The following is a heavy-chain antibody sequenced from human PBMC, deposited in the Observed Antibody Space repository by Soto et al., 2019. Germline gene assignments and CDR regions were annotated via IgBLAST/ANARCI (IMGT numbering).Heavy chain of an antibody. V-gene: IGHV1-46*03. CDR2: INPSGGST. J-gene: IGHJ3*02. Sequence: ASVKVSCKASGYTFTSYYMHWVRQAPGQGLEWMGIINPSGGSTSYAQKFQGRVTMTRDTSTSTVYMELSSLRSEGTAVYYCARTKSVDVNIVAIGAFDIWGQGTMVTVSS. CDR3: ARTKSVDVNIVAIGAFDI. CDR1: GYTFTSYY. D-gene: IGHD5-12*01.